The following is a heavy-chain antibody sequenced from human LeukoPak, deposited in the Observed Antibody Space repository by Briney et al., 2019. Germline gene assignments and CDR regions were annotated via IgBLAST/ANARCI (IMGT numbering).Heavy chain of an antibody. CDR2: INTDTRNP. J-gene: IGHJ4*02. D-gene: IGHD5-24*01. CDR1: GYTFTSYA. V-gene: IGHV7-4-1*02. Sequence: GASVKVSCKASGYTFTSYAVNWVRQAPGQGLEWIGWINTDTRNPTYAQGFTGRFAFSLDTSVSAAYLQISSLQAEDTAVYYCARIALGLNYCDSWGQGTLVTVSS. CDR3: ARIALGLNYCDS.